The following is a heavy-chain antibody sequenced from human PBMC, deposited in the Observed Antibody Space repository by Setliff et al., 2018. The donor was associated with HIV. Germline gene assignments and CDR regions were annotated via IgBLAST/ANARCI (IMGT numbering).Heavy chain of an antibody. J-gene: IGHJ6*03. D-gene: IGHD6-13*01. CDR2: IYHSGST. CDR3: ARHRDPPGTSWIYYYYYMDL. Sequence: PSETLSLTCAVSGYSISSGYYWGWIRQPPGKGLEWIGSIYHSGSTYYTPSLNSRVTISVDTSKNQFSLKLSSVTAADTGVYYCARHRDPPGTSWIYYYYYMDLWGEGTTVTVSS. V-gene: IGHV4-38-2*01. CDR1: GYSISSGYY.